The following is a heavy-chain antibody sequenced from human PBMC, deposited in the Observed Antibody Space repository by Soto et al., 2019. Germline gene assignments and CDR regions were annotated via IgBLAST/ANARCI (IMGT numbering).Heavy chain of an antibody. J-gene: IGHJ6*02. CDR3: ARDWSRGVPNGMDV. Sequence: QVQLVQSGAEVKKPGASVKVSCKASGYTFTSYGISWVRQAPGQGLEWMGWISAYNGNTNYAKKLQGRVTMTTDTSTSTAYMARRSLRSDDTAVYYWARDWSRGVPNGMDVWGQGTTVTVSS. CDR2: ISAYNGNT. D-gene: IGHD3-10*01. CDR1: GYTFTSYG. V-gene: IGHV1-18*01.